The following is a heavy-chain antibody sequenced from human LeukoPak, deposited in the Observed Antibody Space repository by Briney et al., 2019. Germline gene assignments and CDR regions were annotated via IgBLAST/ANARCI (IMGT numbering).Heavy chain of an antibody. CDR3: ARNLRELPRGNFDY. V-gene: IGHV4-34*01. Sequence: SETLSLTCAVYGGSFSGYYWSWIRQPPGKGLEWIGEINHSGSTNYNPSLKSRVTISVDTSKNQFSLKLSSVTAADTAVYYCARNLRELPRGNFDYWGQGTLVTVSS. CDR1: GGSFSGYY. J-gene: IGHJ4*02. CDR2: INHSGST. D-gene: IGHD1-26*01.